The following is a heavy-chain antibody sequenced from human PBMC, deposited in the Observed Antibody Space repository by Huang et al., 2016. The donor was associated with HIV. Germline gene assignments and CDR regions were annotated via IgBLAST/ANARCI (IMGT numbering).Heavy chain of an antibody. J-gene: IGHJ3*02. D-gene: IGHD3-22*01. CDR2: IYDSGST. V-gene: IGHV4-39*01. Sequence: QLQLQGSGPGLVKPSETLSLTCTVSGGSITSSSYYWGGIRQPPGKGLEWVGSIYDSGSTDYNPSLKSRVTVSVDTSKNQFSLKLSSVTAADTAVYYCARHFSYYDSSGYTPWDAFDIWGQGTMVTVSS. CDR1: GGSITSSSYY. CDR3: ARHFSYYDSSGYTPWDAFDI.